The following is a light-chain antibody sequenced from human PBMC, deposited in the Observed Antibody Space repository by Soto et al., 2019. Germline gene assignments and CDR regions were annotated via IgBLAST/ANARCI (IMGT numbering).Light chain of an antibody. Sequence: EIVMTQSPATLSVSPGERATLSCRASQSISSNLAWYQQKPGQAPSLLLYGASTRATGIPARFSGSGSGTDFTLTISSLQSEDFAVYYCQQYGSSPRTFGQGTKVEIK. CDR3: QQYGSSPRT. CDR1: QSISSN. V-gene: IGKV3-15*01. J-gene: IGKJ1*01. CDR2: GAS.